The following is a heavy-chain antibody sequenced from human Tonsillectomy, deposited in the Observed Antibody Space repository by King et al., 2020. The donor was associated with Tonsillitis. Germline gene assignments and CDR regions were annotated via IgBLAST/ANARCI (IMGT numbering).Heavy chain of an antibody. CDR3: ARVGGGYTSGSPIYYYYGLDV. CDR2: IIPVFGST. D-gene: IGHD5-18*01. V-gene: IGHV1-69*06. Sequence: QLVQSGAEVKKPGSSVKVSCKASGGTFSTYAISWVRQAPGQGLEWMGGIIPVFGSTKYVEKFQGRVTMTADTSTNTAYMELSSLRSEDTAVYYCARVGGGYTSGSPIYYYYGLDVWGQGTTVLVSS. J-gene: IGHJ6*01. CDR1: GGTFSTYA.